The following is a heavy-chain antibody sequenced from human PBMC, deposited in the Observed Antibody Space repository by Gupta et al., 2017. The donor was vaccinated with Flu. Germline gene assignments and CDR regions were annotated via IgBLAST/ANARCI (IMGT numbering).Heavy chain of an antibody. D-gene: IGHD6-13*01. J-gene: IGHJ6*04. CDR2: IYYSGST. Sequence: RQPPGKGREWIGSIYYSGSTYYNPSLKSRVTISVDTSKNQFSLKLSSVTAADTAVYYCAVITGYSTRYPRDVWGKGTTVTVSS. V-gene: IGHV4-39*01. CDR3: AVITGYSTRYPRDV.